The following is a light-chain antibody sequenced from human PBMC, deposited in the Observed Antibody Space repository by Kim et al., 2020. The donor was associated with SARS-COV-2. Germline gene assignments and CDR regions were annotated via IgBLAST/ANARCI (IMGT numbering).Light chain of an antibody. V-gene: IGLV3-25*03. Sequence: SYELTQPPSVSVSPGQTARITCSGDALPKQYAYWYQQKPGQAPVLVIYKDSERPSGIPERFSGSSSGTTVTLTISGVQAEDEADYYCQSADSSCTLVVFG. CDR1: ALPKQY. J-gene: IGLJ2*01. CDR2: KDS. CDR3: QSADSSCTLVV.